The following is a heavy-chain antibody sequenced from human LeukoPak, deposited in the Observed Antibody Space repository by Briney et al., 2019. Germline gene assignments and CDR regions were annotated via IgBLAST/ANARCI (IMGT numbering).Heavy chain of an antibody. Sequence: SLRLSCAASGFTFDDYAMHWVRQAPGKGLEWVSGISWNSGSIGYADSVKGRFTISRDNAKNSLYLQMNSLRAEDTALYYCAKPYLSGSYWGPNDAFDIWGQGTMVTVSS. D-gene: IGHD1-26*01. J-gene: IGHJ3*02. CDR1: GFTFDDYA. V-gene: IGHV3-9*01. CDR2: ISWNSGSI. CDR3: AKPYLSGSYWGPNDAFDI.